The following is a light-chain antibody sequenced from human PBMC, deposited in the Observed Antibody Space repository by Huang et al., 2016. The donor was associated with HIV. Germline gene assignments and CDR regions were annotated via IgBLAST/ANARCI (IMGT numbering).Light chain of an antibody. V-gene: IGKV3-11*01. J-gene: IGKJ2*01. Sequence: EIVLTQSPATLSLSPGERATLSCRASQSVGGYLAWYQQKPGQAPRLLIDDTSTRATCIPARFSGSGSETDFTLTISSLEPEDFAVYYCQQPGSFGQGTKVDIK. CDR3: QQPGS. CDR2: DTS. CDR1: QSVGGY.